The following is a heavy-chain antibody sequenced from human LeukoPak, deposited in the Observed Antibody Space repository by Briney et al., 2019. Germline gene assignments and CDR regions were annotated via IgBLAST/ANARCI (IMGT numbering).Heavy chain of an antibody. V-gene: IGHV3-53*01. CDR3: ASIMVRGPFGFDY. J-gene: IGHJ4*02. CDR1: GFTVSSNY. D-gene: IGHD3-10*01. CDR2: IYSGGST. Sequence: GGSLRLSCAASGFTVSSNYMRWVRQAPGEGLEWVLVIYSGGSTYYADPVKGRFTISTDNSKYTQYLQMNSLRAEDTAVYYCASIMVRGPFGFDYWGQGTLVTVSS.